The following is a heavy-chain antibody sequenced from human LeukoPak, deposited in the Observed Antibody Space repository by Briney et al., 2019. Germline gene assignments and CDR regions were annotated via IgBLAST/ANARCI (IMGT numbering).Heavy chain of an antibody. Sequence: GGSRRLSCAASGFTFSSYSMNWVRQAPGKGLEWVSYISTSSNTIYYADSVKGRFTISRDNAKNSLYLQMNSLRDEDTAVYYCARGKGGYSSSWYYFDYWGQGTLVTVSS. D-gene: IGHD6-13*01. CDR3: ARGKGGYSSSWYYFDY. CDR1: GFTFSSYS. CDR2: ISTSSNTI. J-gene: IGHJ4*02. V-gene: IGHV3-48*02.